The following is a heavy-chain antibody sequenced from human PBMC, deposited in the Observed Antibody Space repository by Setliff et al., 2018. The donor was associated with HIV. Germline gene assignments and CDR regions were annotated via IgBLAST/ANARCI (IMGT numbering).Heavy chain of an antibody. D-gene: IGHD2-2*01. CDR3: ARASSDIPGVDSNYFDD. CDR2: IYTSGP. V-gene: IGHV4-61*02. CDR1: GDSISSGSNY. Sequence: SETLSLTCTVSGDSISSGSNYWSWIRQPAGKGLEWIGRIYTSGPRYNPSLENRVTISVETSKSQFFLMLISVTAADTAVYYCARASSDIPGVDSNYFDDWGQGTLVTVSS. J-gene: IGHJ4*02.